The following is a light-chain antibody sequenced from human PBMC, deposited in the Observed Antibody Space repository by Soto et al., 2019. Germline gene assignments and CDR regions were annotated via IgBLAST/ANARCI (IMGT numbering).Light chain of an antibody. CDR3: QQSYSRPRT. CDR1: QSISKD. J-gene: IGKJ1*01. Sequence: DIQMTQSPSSLSASVGDRGTITCRASQSISKDLNWYQQKPGEAPMLLIYDASTLQGGVPSRFSGAVSGTDFTLTIASLQPEDFATYFCQQSYSRPRTFGQGTKVDIK. CDR2: DAS. V-gene: IGKV1-39*01.